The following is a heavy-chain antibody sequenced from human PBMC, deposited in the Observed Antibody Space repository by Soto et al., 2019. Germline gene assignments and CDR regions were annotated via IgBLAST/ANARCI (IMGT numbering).Heavy chain of an antibody. D-gene: IGHD6-6*01. CDR2: IYYSGST. CDR1: GGSISSGGYY. J-gene: IGHJ6*02. Sequence: QVQLQESGPGLVKPSQTLSLTCTVSGGSISSGGYYWSWIRQHPGKGLEWIGYIYYSGSTYYNPSRKSRVTISVDTSKNQFSLKLSSVTAADTAVYYCARDRVAARPDYYYGMDVWGQGTTVTVSS. CDR3: ARDRVAARPDYYYGMDV. V-gene: IGHV4-31*03.